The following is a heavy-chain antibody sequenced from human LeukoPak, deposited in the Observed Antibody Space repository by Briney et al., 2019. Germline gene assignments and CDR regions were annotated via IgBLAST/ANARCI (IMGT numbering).Heavy chain of an antibody. J-gene: IGHJ4*02. D-gene: IGHD4-17*01. V-gene: IGHV1-8*03. CDR2: MNPNSGNT. Sequence: ASVKVPCKASGYTFTSYDINWVQQATGQGLKWMGWMNPNSGNTGYAQNFQGRITITRNTSISTAYLELSSLGSEDTAVYYCARGKANGDQVFDYWGQGTLVTVSS. CDR1: GYTFTSYD. CDR3: ARGKANGDQVFDY.